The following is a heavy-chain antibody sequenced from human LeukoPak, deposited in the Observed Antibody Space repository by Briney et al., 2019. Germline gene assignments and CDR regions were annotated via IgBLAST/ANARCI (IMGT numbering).Heavy chain of an antibody. CDR3: ARELAGHYYGSGSSFDY. D-gene: IGHD3-10*01. CDR1: GFTFSTYW. J-gene: IGHJ4*02. V-gene: IGHV3-7*01. CDR2: TREDGSEK. Sequence: GGSLRLSCTASGFTFSTYWMSWVRQAPGKGPEWVANTREDGSEKYYVDSVKGRFTISRDNAKNSLYLQMNSLRAEDTAVYYCARELAGHYYGSGSSFDYWGQGTLVTVSS.